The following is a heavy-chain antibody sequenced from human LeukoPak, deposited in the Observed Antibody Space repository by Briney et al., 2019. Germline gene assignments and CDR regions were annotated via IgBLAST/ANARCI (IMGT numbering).Heavy chain of an antibody. D-gene: IGHD7-27*01. CDR2: INPNSGGT. Sequence: ASVKVSCKASGYTFTGYYMHWVRQAPRQGLEWMGRINPNSGGTNYAQKFQGRVTITRDTSISTAYLGRSRLRSDDTAVYYCARDYRELTGDEGYWGQGTLVTVSS. J-gene: IGHJ4*02. V-gene: IGHV1-2*06. CDR3: ARDYRELTGDEGY. CDR1: GYTFTGYY.